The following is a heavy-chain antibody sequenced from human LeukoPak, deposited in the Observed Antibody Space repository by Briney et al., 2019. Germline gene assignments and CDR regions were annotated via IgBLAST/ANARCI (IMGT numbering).Heavy chain of an antibody. D-gene: IGHD5-12*01. CDR1: GGSFSGYY. CDR2: INHSGST. Sequence: SETLSLTCAVYGGSFSGYYWSWIRQPPGKGLEWIGEINHSGSTNYNPSLKSRVTISVDTSKNQFSLKLSSVTAADTAVYYCAGELATISMPRRPYGMDVWGRGTTVTVSS. V-gene: IGHV4-34*01. CDR3: AGELATISMPRRPYGMDV. J-gene: IGHJ6*01.